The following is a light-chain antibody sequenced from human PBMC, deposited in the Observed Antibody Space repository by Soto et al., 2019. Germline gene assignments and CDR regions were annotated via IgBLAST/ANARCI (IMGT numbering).Light chain of an antibody. J-gene: IGKJ3*01. CDR3: QKYNSAPFP. CDR2: DSS. Sequence: EIQLTQSPSSLSSASGDRGTLTCRASQGISNSLAWYQQEPGKVPKLLSYDSSTLQSGVPSLVSGSGSGTDFTLTISSLQPEDVATYYCQKYNSAPFPFGPGTNVNIK. CDR1: QGISNS. V-gene: IGKV1-27*01.